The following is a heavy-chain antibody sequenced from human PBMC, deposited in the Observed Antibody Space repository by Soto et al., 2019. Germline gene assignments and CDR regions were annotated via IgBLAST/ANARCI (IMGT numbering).Heavy chain of an antibody. CDR3: ARQYYYDSSGYYTLWFDP. CDR2: IYYSGST. Sequence: QLQLQESGPGLVKPSETLSLTCTVSGGSISSSSYYWGWIRQPPGKGLEWIGSIYYSGSTYYNPSLKGRVTISVDTSKNQFSLKLSSVTAADTAVYYCARQYYYDSSGYYTLWFDPWGQGTLVTVSS. V-gene: IGHV4-39*01. D-gene: IGHD3-22*01. CDR1: GGSISSSSYY. J-gene: IGHJ5*02.